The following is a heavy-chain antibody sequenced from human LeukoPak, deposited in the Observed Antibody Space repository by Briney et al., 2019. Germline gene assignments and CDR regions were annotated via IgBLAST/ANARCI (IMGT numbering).Heavy chain of an antibody. CDR2: IIPIFGTA. J-gene: IGHJ3*02. CDR3: ARKVDAFDI. CDR1: GGTFSSYA. Sequence: ASVKVSCKASGGTFSSYAISWVRQAPGQGLEWMRGIIPIFGTANYAQKFQGRVTITADKSTSTAYMELSSLRSEDAAVYYCARKVDAFDIWGQGTMVTVSS. V-gene: IGHV1-69*06.